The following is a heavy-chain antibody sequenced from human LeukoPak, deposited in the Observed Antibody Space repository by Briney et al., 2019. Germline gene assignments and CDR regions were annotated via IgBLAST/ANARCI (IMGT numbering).Heavy chain of an antibody. J-gene: IGHJ3*02. Sequence: PGGSLRLSCAASGFTFSSYAMHWVRQAPGKGLEYVSAISSNGGSTYYANSVKGRFTISRDNSKNTLYLQMNSLRAEDTAVYYCARAKRNGFDIWGQGTMVTVSS. V-gene: IGHV3-64*04. CDR2: ISSNGGST. CDR1: GFTFSSYA. CDR3: ARAKRNGFDI.